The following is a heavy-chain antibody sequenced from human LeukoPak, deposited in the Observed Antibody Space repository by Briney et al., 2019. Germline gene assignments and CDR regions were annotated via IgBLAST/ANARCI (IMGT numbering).Heavy chain of an antibody. D-gene: IGHD6-13*01. CDR1: GGSINSGDYY. V-gene: IGHV4-30-4*08. Sequence: SETLSLTCTVSGGSINSGDYYWSWIRQPPGKGLEWIGYIYYSGSTYYNPSLKSRVTISVDTSKNQFSLKLSSVTAADTAVYYCARRINRYSSSWPFDYWGQGTLVTVSS. CDR3: ARRINRYSSSWPFDY. J-gene: IGHJ4*02. CDR2: IYYSGST.